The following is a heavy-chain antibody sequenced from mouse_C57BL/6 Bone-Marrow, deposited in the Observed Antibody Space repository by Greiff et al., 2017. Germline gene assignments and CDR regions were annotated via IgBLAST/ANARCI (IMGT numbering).Heavy chain of an antibody. Sequence: QVQLQQPGAELVKPGASVKLSCKASGYTFTSYWMHWVKQRPGRGLEWIGRIDPNSGGTKYNGKFKGKATLTADKSSSTAYMQLSSLTSEDSAVYFCARTRDGYYYAMDYWGQGTSVTVSS. CDR3: ARTRDGYYYAMDY. V-gene: IGHV1-62-3*01. CDR1: GYTFTSYW. J-gene: IGHJ4*01. D-gene: IGHD2-3*01. CDR2: IDPNSGGT.